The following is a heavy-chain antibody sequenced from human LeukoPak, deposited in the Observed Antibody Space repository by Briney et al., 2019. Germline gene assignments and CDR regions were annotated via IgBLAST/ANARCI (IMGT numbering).Heavy chain of an antibody. Sequence: GASVKVSCKASGYTFTSYDINWVRQATGQGLEWMGIINPSGGSTSYAQKFQGRVTMTRDTSISTAYMELSRLRSDDTAVYYCARSSRPAAIDYWGQGTLVTVSS. J-gene: IGHJ4*02. CDR1: GYTFTSYD. D-gene: IGHD2-2*02. V-gene: IGHV1-46*01. CDR2: INPSGGST. CDR3: ARSSRPAAIDY.